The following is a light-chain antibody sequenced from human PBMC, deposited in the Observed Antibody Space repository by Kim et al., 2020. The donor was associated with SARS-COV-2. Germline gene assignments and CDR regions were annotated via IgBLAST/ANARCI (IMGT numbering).Light chain of an antibody. CDR1: QSVGSN. J-gene: IGKJ2*01. CDR3: QQYITWPPMYT. V-gene: IGKV3-15*01. CDR2: GAS. Sequence: EIVMTQSPATLSVSPGERATFSCRASQSVGSNLAWYQQKSGQAPRLLIYGASTRATGIPARFSGSGSGAAFTLTVSNLQSEDFVVYYCQQYITWPPMYTFGQGTKLEI.